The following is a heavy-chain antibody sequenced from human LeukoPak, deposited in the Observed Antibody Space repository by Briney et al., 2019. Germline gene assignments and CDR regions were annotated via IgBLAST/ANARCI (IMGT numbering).Heavy chain of an antibody. J-gene: IGHJ4*02. Sequence: GASVKVSCKASGYTFTSYYMHWVRQAPGQGLEWMGIINPSGGSTSYAQKFQGRVTMTRDTSTSTVYMELSSLRSEDTAVYSCASFFCTSALCYYLDYWGQGTLVTVSS. D-gene: IGHD2-8*01. CDR3: ASFFCTSALCYYLDY. CDR1: GYTFTSYY. V-gene: IGHV1-46*01. CDR2: INPSGGST.